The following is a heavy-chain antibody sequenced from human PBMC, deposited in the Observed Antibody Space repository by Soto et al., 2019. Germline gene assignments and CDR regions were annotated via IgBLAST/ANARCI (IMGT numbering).Heavy chain of an antibody. V-gene: IGHV1-69*01. Sequence: QVQLVQSGAEVKKPGSSVKVSCKASGGTFSSYAISWVRQAPGQGLEWMGGIIPIFGTANYAQKFQGRVTITADDSTSTAYMELSSLRSEDTAVYYCARVNGSSWYGYYYYGMDVWGQGTTVTVSS. D-gene: IGHD6-13*01. CDR1: GGTFSSYA. J-gene: IGHJ6*02. CDR2: IIPIFGTA. CDR3: ARVNGSSWYGYYYYGMDV.